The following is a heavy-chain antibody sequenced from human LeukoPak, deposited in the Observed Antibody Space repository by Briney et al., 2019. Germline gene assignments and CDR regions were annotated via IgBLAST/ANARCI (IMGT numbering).Heavy chain of an antibody. Sequence: SSETLSLTCAVYGGSFSGYYWSWIRQPPGKGLEWIGEINHSGSTNYNPSLKSRVTISVDTSKNQFSLKLSSVTAADTAVYYCARESGGSYYRYFDYWGQGTLVTVSS. CDR1: GGSFSGYY. J-gene: IGHJ4*02. V-gene: IGHV4-34*01. D-gene: IGHD1-26*01. CDR3: ARESGGSYYRYFDY. CDR2: INHSGST.